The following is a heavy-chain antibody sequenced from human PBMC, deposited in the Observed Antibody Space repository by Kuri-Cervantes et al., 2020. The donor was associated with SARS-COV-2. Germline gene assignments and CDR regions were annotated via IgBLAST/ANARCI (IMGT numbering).Heavy chain of an antibody. J-gene: IGHJ4*02. CDR3: AKDPKLWPQAYFDY. V-gene: IGHV3-30*02. Sequence: GESLKISCAASAFTFKTYGMHWVRQAPGKGLEWVAFKRYGGNNQYYGDSVKGRFSISRDNSKNTLYLQMNSLRAEDTAVYYCAKDPKLWPQAYFDYWGQGTLVTVSS. CDR2: KRYGGNNQ. D-gene: IGHD5-18*01. CDR1: AFTFKTYG.